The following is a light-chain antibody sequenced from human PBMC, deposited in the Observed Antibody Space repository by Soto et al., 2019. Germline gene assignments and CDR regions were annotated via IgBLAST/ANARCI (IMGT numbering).Light chain of an antibody. CDR3: QTWGTGIHV. J-gene: IGLJ1*01. V-gene: IGLV4-69*01. CDR1: SGHSSYA. Sequence: QPVLTQSPSASASLGASVKLTCTLSSGHSSYAIAWHQQQPEKGPRYLMKLNSDCSHSKGDGIPDRFSGSSSGAERYLIISSLQSEDEAYDYCQTWGTGIHVFGTGTKLTVL. CDR2: LNSDCSH.